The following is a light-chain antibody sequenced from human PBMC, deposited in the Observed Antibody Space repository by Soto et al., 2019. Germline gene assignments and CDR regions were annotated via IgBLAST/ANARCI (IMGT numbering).Light chain of an antibody. CDR3: QQYNNWPYT. V-gene: IGKV3D-15*01. J-gene: IGKJ3*01. Sequence: MVMTQSPATLSVSPGERATLSCRASQSVSTKLAWYQQKPGQAPRLLIYGASTRATGIPARFSGSGSGTDFTLTISSLQSEDFGVYYCQQYNNWPYTFGPGTRVDI. CDR2: GAS. CDR1: QSVSTK.